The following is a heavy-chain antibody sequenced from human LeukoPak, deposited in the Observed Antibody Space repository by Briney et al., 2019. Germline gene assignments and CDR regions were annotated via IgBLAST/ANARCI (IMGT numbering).Heavy chain of an antibody. CDR2: ISHSGST. D-gene: IGHD5-12*01. Sequence: SGTLSLTCAVSGGSISSSNWWSWVRQPPGKGLEWIGEISHSGSTNYNPSLKSRVTISVDKSKNQFSLKLSSVTAADTAVYSCARSVRRGFNFDNWGQGTLVIVSS. V-gene: IGHV4-4*02. CDR1: GGSISSSNW. CDR3: ARSVRRGFNFDN. J-gene: IGHJ4*02.